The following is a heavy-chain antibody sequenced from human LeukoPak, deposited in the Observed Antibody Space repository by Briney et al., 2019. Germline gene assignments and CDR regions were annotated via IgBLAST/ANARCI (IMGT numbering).Heavy chain of an antibody. Sequence: PSQTLSLTCTVSGGSISSYYWSWIRQPPGKGLEWIGYIYYSGSTNYNPSLKSRVTISVDTSKNQFSLKLNSVTAADTAVYYCAKFGYGFDYWGQGTLVTVSS. V-gene: IGHV4-59*01. D-gene: IGHD3-10*01. CDR2: IYYSGST. CDR3: AKFGYGFDY. J-gene: IGHJ4*02. CDR1: GGSISSYY.